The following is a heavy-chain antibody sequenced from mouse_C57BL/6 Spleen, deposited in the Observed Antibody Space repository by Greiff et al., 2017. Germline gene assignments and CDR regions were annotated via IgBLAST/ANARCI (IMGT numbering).Heavy chain of an antibody. CDR3: ARYDGYPAWFAY. V-gene: IGHV1-64*01. CDR1: GYTFTSYW. Sequence: QVQLQQPGAELVKPGASVKLSCKASGYTFTSYWMPWVKQRPGQGLEWIGMIHPNSGSTNYNEKFKSKATLTVDKSSSTAYMQLSSLTSEDSAVYYCARYDGYPAWFAYWGQGTLVTVSA. D-gene: IGHD2-3*01. CDR2: IHPNSGST. J-gene: IGHJ3*01.